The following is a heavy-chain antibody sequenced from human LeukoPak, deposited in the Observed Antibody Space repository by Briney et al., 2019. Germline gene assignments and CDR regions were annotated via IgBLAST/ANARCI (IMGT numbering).Heavy chain of an antibody. Sequence: GGSLRLSCAASGFTFSSYAMNWVRQAPGKGLEWVSAISGSGGRTYYADSVKGRFTISRDNSKNTLYLQMNSLRAEDTAVCYCTKPYCGGDCYSGPGYYFDYWGQGALVTVSS. CDR3: TKPYCGGDCYSGPGYYFDY. CDR2: ISGSGGRT. J-gene: IGHJ4*02. V-gene: IGHV3-23*01. D-gene: IGHD2-21*02. CDR1: GFTFSSYA.